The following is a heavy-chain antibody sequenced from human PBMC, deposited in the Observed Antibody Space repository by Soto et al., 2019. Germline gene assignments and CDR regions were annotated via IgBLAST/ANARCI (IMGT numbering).Heavy chain of an antibody. Sequence: EVQLLESGGGLVQPGGSLRLSCAASGFTFTNYAMIWVRQAPGEGLEWVSAISAGGGSTYYADSVKGRFTISRDNSKNTLFLQMNALRAEDAALYYCAKGQIERTYSSGFDSWGQGTLVTVSS. CDR1: GFTFTNYA. J-gene: IGHJ4*02. D-gene: IGHD6-19*01. CDR3: AKGQIERTYSSGFDS. V-gene: IGHV3-23*01. CDR2: ISAGGGST.